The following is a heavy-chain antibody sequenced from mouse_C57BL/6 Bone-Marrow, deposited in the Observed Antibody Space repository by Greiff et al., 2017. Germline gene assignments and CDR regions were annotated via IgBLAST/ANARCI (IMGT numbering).Heavy chain of an antibody. V-gene: IGHV14-4*01. Sequence: EVPLQQSGAELVRPGASVKLSCTASGFNIKDDYMHWVKQRPEQGLEWIGWIDPENGDTEYASKFQGKATITADTSSNTAYLQRSSLTSEDTAVYYWTIITTAITNCDYWGQGTTLTVSS. CDR3: TIITTAITNCDY. J-gene: IGHJ2*01. CDR2: IDPENGDT. D-gene: IGHD1-1*01. CDR1: GFNIKDDY.